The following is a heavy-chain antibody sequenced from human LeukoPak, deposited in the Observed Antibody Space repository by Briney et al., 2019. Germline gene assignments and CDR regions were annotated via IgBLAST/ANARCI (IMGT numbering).Heavy chain of an antibody. Sequence: GASVKVSCKASGYTFTNYAMNWVRQAPGQGLEWMGWINTNTGNPTYAQGFTGRFAFSLDTSVSTAYLQISSLKAEDTAVYYCARAYRLSIAAAGTSSPRSYYYYYYYMDVWGKGTTVTVSS. J-gene: IGHJ6*03. D-gene: IGHD6-13*01. CDR1: GYTFTNYA. V-gene: IGHV7-4-1*02. CDR3: ARAYRLSIAAAGTSSPRSYYYYYYYMDV. CDR2: INTNTGNP.